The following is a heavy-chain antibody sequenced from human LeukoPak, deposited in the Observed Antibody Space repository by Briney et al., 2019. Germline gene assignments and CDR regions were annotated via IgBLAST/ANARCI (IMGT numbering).Heavy chain of an antibody. CDR3: AGEEPELLGAPFDP. D-gene: IGHD1-26*01. Sequence: AGGSLRLSCAASGFTFSDYYMSWIRQAPGKGLEWISYISSSGTTIFYADSVKGRFAISRDHANNSVYLQMNSLRVEDTAVYYCAGEEPELLGAPFDPWGQGTLVNVSS. J-gene: IGHJ5*02. V-gene: IGHV3-11*01. CDR1: GFTFSDYY. CDR2: ISSSGTTI.